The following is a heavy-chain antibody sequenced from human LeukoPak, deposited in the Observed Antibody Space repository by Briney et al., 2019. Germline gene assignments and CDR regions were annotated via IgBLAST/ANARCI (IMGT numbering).Heavy chain of an antibody. J-gene: IGHJ5*02. D-gene: IGHD3-22*01. Sequence: ASVKVSCKASGYTFTSYGISWVRQAPGQGLEWMGWISAYNSNTNYAQKLQGRVTMTTDTSTSTAYMELRSLRSDDTAVYYCARDRSRDSSGYYFDWFDPWGQGTLVTVSS. CDR3: ARDRSRDSSGYYFDWFDP. CDR1: GYTFTSYG. CDR2: ISAYNSNT. V-gene: IGHV1-18*01.